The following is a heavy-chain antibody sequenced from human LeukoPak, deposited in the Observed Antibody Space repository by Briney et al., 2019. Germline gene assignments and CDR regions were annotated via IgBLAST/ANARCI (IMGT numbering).Heavy chain of an antibody. D-gene: IGHD5-24*01. CDR3: AKGGRDGPWYFDL. V-gene: IGHV3-23*01. CDR2: ISGSGGST. Sequence: GGSLRLSCAASGFTFSSYAMSWVRLAPGKGLEWVSAISGSGGSTYYADSVKGRFTISRDNSKNTLYLQMNSLRAEDTAVYYCAKGGRDGPWYFDLWGRGTLVTVSS. CDR1: GFTFSSYA. J-gene: IGHJ2*01.